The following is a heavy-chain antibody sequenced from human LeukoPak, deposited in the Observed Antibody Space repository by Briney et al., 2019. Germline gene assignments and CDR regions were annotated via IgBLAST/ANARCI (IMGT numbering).Heavy chain of an antibody. Sequence: SETLSLTCAVYGGSFSGYYWSWIRQPPGKGLEWIGEINHSGSTNYNPSLKSRVTISADTSKNQFSLKLSSVTAADTAVYYCASRSYSSGWYSNHYGMDVWGQGTTVTVSS. CDR1: GGSFSGYY. V-gene: IGHV4-34*01. D-gene: IGHD6-19*01. CDR3: ASRSYSSGWYSNHYGMDV. J-gene: IGHJ6*02. CDR2: INHSGST.